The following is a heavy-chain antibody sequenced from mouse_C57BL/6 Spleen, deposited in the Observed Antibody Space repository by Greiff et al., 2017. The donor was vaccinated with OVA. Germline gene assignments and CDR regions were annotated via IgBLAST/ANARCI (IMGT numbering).Heavy chain of an antibody. Sequence: VQLQQPGAELVKPGASVKLSCKASGYTFTSYWMHWVKQRPGQGLEWIGMIHPNSGSTNYNEKFKSKATLTVDKTSSTAYMQLSSLTSEDSAVYYCARETTVPFAYWGQGTLVTVSA. CDR1: GYTFTSYW. D-gene: IGHD1-1*01. CDR2: IHPNSGST. CDR3: ARETTVPFAY. V-gene: IGHV1-64*01. J-gene: IGHJ3*01.